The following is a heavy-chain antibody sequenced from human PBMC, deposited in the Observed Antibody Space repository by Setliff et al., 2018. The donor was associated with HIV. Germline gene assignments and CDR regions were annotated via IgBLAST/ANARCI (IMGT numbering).Heavy chain of an antibody. CDR1: GFTFSTYA. J-gene: IGHJ6*03. Sequence: QPGGSLRLSCAASGFTFSTYAMSWVRQAPGKGLQWVSTLSGNGGSTYYADSVKGRFTISRDDSKNTLFLQMNSLRAEDTAVYYCAKSLNYYYYYMDVWGKGTTVTVSS. V-gene: IGHV3-23*01. CDR2: LSGNGGST. CDR3: AKSLNYYYYYMDV.